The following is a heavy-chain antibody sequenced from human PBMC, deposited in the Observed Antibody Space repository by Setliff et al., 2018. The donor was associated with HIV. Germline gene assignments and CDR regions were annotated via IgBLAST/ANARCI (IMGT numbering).Heavy chain of an antibody. CDR1: GGSFSGYY. Sequence: SETLSLTCAVYGGSFSGYYWSWIRQPPGKGLEWIGNIYDSESTYYNPSLKSRVTISVDTSKNQFSLKLSSVTAADTAVYYCAREDYYYYGMDVWGQGTTVTVSS. V-gene: IGHV4-34*01. J-gene: IGHJ6*02. CDR3: AREDYYYYGMDV. CDR2: IYDSEST.